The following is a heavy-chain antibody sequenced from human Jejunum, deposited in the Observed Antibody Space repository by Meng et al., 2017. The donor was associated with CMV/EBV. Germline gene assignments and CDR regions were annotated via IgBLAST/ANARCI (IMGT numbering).Heavy chain of an antibody. J-gene: IGHJ3*02. D-gene: IGHD1-26*01. CDR3: ARFSIVGRTNAFDI. CDR1: GFTFSLYG. V-gene: IGHV3-33*01. CDR2: TSYNGSDE. Sequence: GFTFSLYGMHWVRRTPDRGLEWVASTSYNGSDENYADSVKGRFTIFRDNPKNTLILQMNNLRPEDTALYYCARFSIVGRTNAFDIWGHGTMVTVSS.